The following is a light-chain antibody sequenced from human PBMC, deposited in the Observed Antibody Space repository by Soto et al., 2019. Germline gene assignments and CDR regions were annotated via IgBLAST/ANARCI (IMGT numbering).Light chain of an antibody. Sequence: DIVLTQSPDSLAVSLGERVTINCKSSQSVLSSSSNRNSLAWYQQKPGQPPNLLIYWASSRESGVPDRFSGSVSGTDFPLTISSLQAEDVAVYYCHQCLITQLTFGGGTKVEIK. V-gene: IGKV4-1*01. CDR3: HQCLITQLT. CDR1: QSVLSSSSNRNS. J-gene: IGKJ4*01. CDR2: WAS.